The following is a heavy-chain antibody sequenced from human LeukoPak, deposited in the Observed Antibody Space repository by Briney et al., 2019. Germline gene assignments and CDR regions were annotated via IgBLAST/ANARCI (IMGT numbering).Heavy chain of an antibody. V-gene: IGHV5-51*01. CDR1: GYSFTSYW. CDR3: ARAPRPFDNSDYYFDY. CDR2: IYPGDSDT. Sequence: GESLKISCQGSGYSFTSYWIGWVRQMPGKGLEWMGIIYPGDSDTRYSPSFQGQVTISADKSISTAYLQWSSLKASDTAMYYCARAPRPFDNSDYYFDYWGQGSLVTVSS. D-gene: IGHD3-22*01. J-gene: IGHJ4*02.